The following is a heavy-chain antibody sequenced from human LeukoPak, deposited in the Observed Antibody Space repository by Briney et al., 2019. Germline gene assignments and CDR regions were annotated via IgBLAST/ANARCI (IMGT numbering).Heavy chain of an antibody. CDR3: AKFLTGQYDAFDI. CDR2: ISSASTYT. CDR1: GFTFSNFY. D-gene: IGHD3-9*01. Sequence: GGSLRLSCAASGFTFSNFYMSWIRQAPGKGLGWVSFISSASTYTNFADSVKGRFTVSRDNAKNSLFLQMNSLRAEDTAVYYCAKFLTGQYDAFDIWGQGTMVTVSA. V-gene: IGHV3-11*03. J-gene: IGHJ3*02.